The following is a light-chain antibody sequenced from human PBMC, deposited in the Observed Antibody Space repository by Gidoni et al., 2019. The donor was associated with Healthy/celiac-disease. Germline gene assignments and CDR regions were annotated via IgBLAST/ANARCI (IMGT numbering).Light chain of an antibody. CDR1: QSVLSSSNNKNY. J-gene: IGKJ4*01. CDR2: WAS. CDR3: QSRLT. Sequence: DIVMTQSPDSLAVSLGERATINCKSSQSVLSSSNNKNYLNWYQQKAGQPPKLLFYWASTRESGVPDRFSGGGSGTGFTLTISSLQAEDVAVYYCQSRLTFGGGTKVEIK. V-gene: IGKV4-1*01.